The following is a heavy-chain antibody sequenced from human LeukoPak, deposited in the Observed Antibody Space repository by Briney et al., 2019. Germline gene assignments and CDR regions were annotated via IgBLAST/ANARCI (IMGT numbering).Heavy chain of an antibody. CDR2: ISGSGGST. D-gene: IGHD5-24*01. V-gene: IGHV3-23*01. J-gene: IGHJ4*02. CDR1: GFTFSSYA. CDR3: AKVIGYNYGFDY. Sequence: PGGSLRLSCAASGFTFSSYAMSWVRQAPGKGLEWVSAISGSGGSTYYADSVKGRFTISRGNSKNTLYLQMNSLRAEDTAVYYCAKVIGYNYGFDYWGQGTLVTVSS.